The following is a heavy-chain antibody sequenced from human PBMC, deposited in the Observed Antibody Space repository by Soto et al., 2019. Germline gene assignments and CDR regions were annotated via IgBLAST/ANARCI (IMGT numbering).Heavy chain of an antibody. Sequence: EVQLVESGGGLVKPGGSLRLSCAASGFTFSSYSMNWVRQAPGKGLEWVSSISSSSSCIYYADSVKGRFTISRDNAKTSLYRQMNSLRAEDTAVYYCARSWNYDYDYGMDVWGQGTTVTVSS. CDR2: ISSSSSCI. V-gene: IGHV3-21*01. J-gene: IGHJ6*02. D-gene: IGHD1-1*01. CDR1: GFTFSSYS. CDR3: ARSWNYDYDYGMDV.